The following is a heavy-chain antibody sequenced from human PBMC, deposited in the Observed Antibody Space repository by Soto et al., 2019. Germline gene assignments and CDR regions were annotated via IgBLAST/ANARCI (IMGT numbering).Heavy chain of an antibody. CDR2: IKSKTDGGTT. Sequence: GGSLRLSCAASGFTFSNAWMSWVRQAPGKGLEWVGRIKSKTDGGTTDYAAPVKGRFTISRDDSKNTLYLQMNSLKTEDTAVYYCTTRGRRCSSTSCYPYYWGQGTLVTVSS. D-gene: IGHD2-2*01. V-gene: IGHV3-15*01. CDR1: GFTFSNAW. J-gene: IGHJ4*02. CDR3: TTRGRRCSSTSCYPYY.